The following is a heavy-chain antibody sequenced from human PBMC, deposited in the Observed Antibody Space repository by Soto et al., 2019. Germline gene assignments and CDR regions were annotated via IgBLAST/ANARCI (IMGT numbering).Heavy chain of an antibody. D-gene: IGHD5-18*01. V-gene: IGHV1-46*01. CDR1: GYTFTSYY. J-gene: IGHJ6*02. CDR3: ARVSTAMVPSCYYGMDV. CDR2: INPSGGST. Sequence: ASVKVSCKAAGYTFTSYYMHWVRQAPGQGLEWMGIINPSGGSTSYAQKFQGRVTMTRDTSTSTVYMELSSLRSEDTAVYYCARVSTAMVPSCYYGMDVWGQGTTVTVSS.